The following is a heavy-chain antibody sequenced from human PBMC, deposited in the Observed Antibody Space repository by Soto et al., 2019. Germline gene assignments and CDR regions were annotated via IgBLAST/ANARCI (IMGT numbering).Heavy chain of an antibody. Sequence: PGGSLRLSCVASGFTFSAYSVTWVRQAPGKGLEWVSSIGSSTSYIYYADSVKGRFTISRDNSKNTLYLQMNSLRAEDTAVYYCASPTYYFDYWGQGTLVTVSS. CDR2: IGSSTSYI. CDR1: GFTFSAYS. CDR3: ASPTYYFDY. V-gene: IGHV3-21*01. J-gene: IGHJ4*02.